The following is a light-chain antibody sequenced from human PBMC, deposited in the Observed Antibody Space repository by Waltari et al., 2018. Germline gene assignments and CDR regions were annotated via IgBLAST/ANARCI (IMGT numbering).Light chain of an antibody. CDR1: SHNIGVSRS. Sequence: QSALTQPRPVSGSPRQSVTISCTPTSHNIGVSRSLSWHQHHPGKAPPVGIHDVNRRPSGVPDRFTASKSGNTASLTISGLQAEDEGDYYCCSYAVGTYTWFFGGGTKLTVL. CDR2: DVN. CDR3: CSYAVGTYTWF. V-gene: IGLV2-11*01. J-gene: IGLJ2*01.